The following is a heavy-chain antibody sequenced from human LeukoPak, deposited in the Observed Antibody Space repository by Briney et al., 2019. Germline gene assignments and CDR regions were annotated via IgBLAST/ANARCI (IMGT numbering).Heavy chain of an antibody. V-gene: IGHV4-39*07. J-gene: IGHJ3*02. Sequence: TPSETLSLTCAVSGDSISSSSHHWGWIRQPPGKGLEWIGEINHSGSTNYNPSLKSRVTISVDTSKNQFSLKLSSVTAADTAVYYCARGRRPYRTSAFDIWGQGTMVTVSS. CDR1: GDSISSSSHH. CDR3: ARGRRPYRTSAFDI. D-gene: IGHD1-26*01. CDR2: INHSGST.